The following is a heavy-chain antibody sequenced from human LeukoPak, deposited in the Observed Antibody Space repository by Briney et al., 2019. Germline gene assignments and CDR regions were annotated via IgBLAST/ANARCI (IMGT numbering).Heavy chain of an antibody. CDR3: AREIFGLRFLEPVESDLPN. CDR2: INPNSGGT. V-gene: IGHV1-2*02. CDR1: GYTFTAYY. D-gene: IGHD3-3*01. Sequence: ASVKVSCKASGYTFTAYYMHWVRQAPGQGLEWMGWINPNSGGTNYAQKFQGRVTMTRDTSISTAYMELSRLRSDDTAVYYCAREIFGLRFLEPVESDLPNWGQGTLVTVSS. J-gene: IGHJ4*02.